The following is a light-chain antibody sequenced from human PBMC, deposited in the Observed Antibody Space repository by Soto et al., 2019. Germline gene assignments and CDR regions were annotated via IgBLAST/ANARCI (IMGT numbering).Light chain of an antibody. CDR3: QQNYDTPPT. Sequence: DIRMTPSPSSLSAAVGDRVTITCRASQSISSYLNWYQHKLGRAPKLLVYGAFSLQSGVPSRFSGSISGTDFTLTISSLQPEDFATYYCQQNYDTPPTFGQGTRLEN. CDR2: GAF. CDR1: QSISSY. J-gene: IGKJ5*01. V-gene: IGKV1-39*01.